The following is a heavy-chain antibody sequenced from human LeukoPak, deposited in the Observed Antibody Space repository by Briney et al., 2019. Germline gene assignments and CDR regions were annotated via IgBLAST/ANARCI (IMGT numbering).Heavy chain of an antibody. D-gene: IGHD1-14*01. CDR2: IYYSGST. J-gene: IGHJ5*02. Sequence: ASETLSLTCTVSGGSISSYYWSWIRQPPGEGLEWIGYIYYSGSTNYNPSLKSRVTISVDTSKNQFSLKLSSVTAADTAVYYCARYGLARAGRWFDPWGQGTLVTVSS. V-gene: IGHV4-59*01. CDR1: GGSISSYY. CDR3: ARYGLARAGRWFDP.